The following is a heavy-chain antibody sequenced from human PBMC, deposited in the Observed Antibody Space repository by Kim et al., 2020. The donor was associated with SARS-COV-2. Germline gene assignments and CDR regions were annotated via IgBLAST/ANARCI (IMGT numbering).Heavy chain of an antibody. J-gene: IGHJ3*02. CDR3: ASGLGSSSWHPDAFDI. CDR2: IYHSGST. CDR1: GGSISSINW. V-gene: IGHV4-4*02. D-gene: IGHD6-13*01. Sequence: SETLSLTCAVSGGSISSINWWSWVRQPPGKGLEWIGEIYHSGSTNYNPSLKSRVTISVDKSKNQFSLKLSSVTAADTAVYYCASGLGSSSWHPDAFDIWGQGTMVTVSS.